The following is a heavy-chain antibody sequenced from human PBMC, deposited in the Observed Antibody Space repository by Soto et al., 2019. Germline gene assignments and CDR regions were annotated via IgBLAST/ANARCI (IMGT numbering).Heavy chain of an antibody. CDR1: GFSLSTRGVG. D-gene: IGHD5-18*01. CDR3: AHRPYGYKFYFDY. V-gene: IGHV2-5*02. CDR2: VFWDDDI. J-gene: IGHJ4*02. Sequence: QITLKESGPTLVKPTQNLTLTCTFSGFSLSTRGVGVGWIRQPPGKALEWLALVFWDDDIGYCPSLKTKLTITKDTSKNQVVLTMTNMDSVETATYYCAHRPYGYKFYFDYWGQGTLVTVSS.